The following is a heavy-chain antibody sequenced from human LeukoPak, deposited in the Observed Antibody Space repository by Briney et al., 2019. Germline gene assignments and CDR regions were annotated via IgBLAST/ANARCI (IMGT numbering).Heavy chain of an antibody. D-gene: IGHD1-1*01. CDR2: INHSGST. Sequence: SGTLSLTCAVYGGSFSGYYWSWIRQPPGKGLEWIGEINHSGSTNYNPSLKSRVTISVDTSKNQFSLKLTSVTAADTAVYYCARGAGGYRFDPWGQGTLVTVSS. CDR1: GGSFSGYY. V-gene: IGHV4-34*01. J-gene: IGHJ5*02. CDR3: ARGAGGYRFDP.